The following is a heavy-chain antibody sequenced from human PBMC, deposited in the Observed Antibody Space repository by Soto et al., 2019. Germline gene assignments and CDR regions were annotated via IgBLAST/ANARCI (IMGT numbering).Heavy chain of an antibody. J-gene: IGHJ6*02. CDR3: ARDPPLTVTTGSLAYYYGMDV. V-gene: IGHV3-33*01. D-gene: IGHD4-17*01. Sequence: QVQLVESGGGVVQPGRSLRLSCAASGFTFSSYGMHWDRQAPGKGLEWVAVIWYDGSNKYYADSVKGRFTISRDNSKNTLYLQMNSLRAEDTAVYYCARDPPLTVTTGSLAYYYGMDVWGQGTTVTVSS. CDR1: GFTFSSYG. CDR2: IWYDGSNK.